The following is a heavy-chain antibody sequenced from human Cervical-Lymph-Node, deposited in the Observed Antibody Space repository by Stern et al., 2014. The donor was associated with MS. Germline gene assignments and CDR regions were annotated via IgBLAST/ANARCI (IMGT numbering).Heavy chain of an antibody. V-gene: IGHV3-30*18. J-gene: IGHJ5*02. CDR2: ISYNGDNT. Sequence: VQLVESGGGVVQPGGSLRLSCAGSGFTFSVYDMHWVRQAPGKGLEWVAVISYNGDNTFYADSVKGRFTISRDNSTSTPFLQINSLRPEDTAIYYCAKDPRIYDSSGYLDAWGQGTLVTVSS. CDR1: GFTFSVYD. CDR3: AKDPRIYDSSGYLDA. D-gene: IGHD3-22*01.